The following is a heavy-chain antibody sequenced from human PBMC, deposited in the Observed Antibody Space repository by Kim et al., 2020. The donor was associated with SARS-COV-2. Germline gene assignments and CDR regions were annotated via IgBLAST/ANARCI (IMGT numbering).Heavy chain of an antibody. CDR1: GFTFRNSW. V-gene: IGHV3-7*05. Sequence: GGSLRLSCAASGFTFRNSWMTWVRRAPGRGLDWVAHIKEDGSVKYYVDSVKGRFTISRDNAQNSLYLQMNNLRTEDTAVYYCALGLGAYWGQGTLVTVSP. CDR3: ALGLGAY. J-gene: IGHJ4*02. CDR2: IKEDGSVK. D-gene: IGHD3-16*01.